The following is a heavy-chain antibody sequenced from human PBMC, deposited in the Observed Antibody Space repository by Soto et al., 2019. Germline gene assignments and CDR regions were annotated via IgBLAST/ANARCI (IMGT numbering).Heavy chain of an antibody. D-gene: IGHD2-15*01. J-gene: IGHJ4*02. Sequence: GGSLRLSCAASGFTFSSYAMSWVRQAPGKGLEWVSAISGSGGSTYYADSVKGRFTISRDNSKNTLYLQMNSLRAEDTAVYYCAKDRGAACSGGSCYYYWGQGTLVTVSS. CDR2: ISGSGGST. CDR1: GFTFSSYA. CDR3: AKDRGAACSGGSCYYY. V-gene: IGHV3-23*01.